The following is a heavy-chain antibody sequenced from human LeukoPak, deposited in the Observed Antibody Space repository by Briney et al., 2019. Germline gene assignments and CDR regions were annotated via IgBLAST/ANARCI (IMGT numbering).Heavy chain of an antibody. CDR3: AKMGWAAVGMSGGGY. CDR2: IRSSGDNT. CDR1: GLTFSNYA. V-gene: IGHV3-23*01. J-gene: IGHJ4*02. D-gene: IGHD6-19*01. Sequence: GGSLRLSCAASGLTFSNYAMSWVRQAPGEGLEWVSTIRSSGDNTAYADSVKGRFTISRDNSKNALYLQMNSLRVEDTAVYYCAKMGWAAVGMSGGGYWGQGILVTVSS.